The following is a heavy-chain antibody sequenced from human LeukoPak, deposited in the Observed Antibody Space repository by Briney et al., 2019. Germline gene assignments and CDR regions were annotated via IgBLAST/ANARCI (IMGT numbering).Heavy chain of an antibody. Sequence: GASVKVSCKASGGTFSSYAISWVRQAPGQGLEWMGWMNPNSGNTGYAQKFQGRVTMTRSTSISTAYMELSSLRSEDTTVYYCAISAAAASAYYFDYCGQGTLVTVSS. V-gene: IGHV1-8*02. J-gene: IGHJ4*02. CDR2: MNPNSGNT. D-gene: IGHD6-13*01. CDR1: GGTFSSYA. CDR3: AISAAAASAYYFDY.